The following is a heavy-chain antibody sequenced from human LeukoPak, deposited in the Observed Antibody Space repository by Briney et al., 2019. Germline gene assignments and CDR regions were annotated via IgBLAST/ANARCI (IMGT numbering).Heavy chain of an antibody. J-gene: IGHJ4*02. Sequence: GGSLRLSCAGSGFSFSKYAASWVRQAPGKGLEWVSGMTGGGATYHADSVEGRFVISRENSKNTVYLQMNSLRVEDTALYFCAKDKIVGDGRWDFDYWGQGTLVTVSS. CDR1: GFSFSKYA. D-gene: IGHD3-10*01. CDR3: AKDKIVGDGRWDFDY. V-gene: IGHV3-23*01. CDR2: MTGGGAT.